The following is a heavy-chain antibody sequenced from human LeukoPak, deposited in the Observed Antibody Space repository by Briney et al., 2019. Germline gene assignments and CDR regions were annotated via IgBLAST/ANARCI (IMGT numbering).Heavy chain of an antibody. Sequence: PSETLSLTCTVSGGSISSYYWSWIRQPAGKGLEWIGRIYTSGSTNYNPSLKSRVNMSVDTSKNQFSLKLSSVTAADTAVYYCARDPLLSKLGAFDIWGQGTMVTVSS. CDR3: ARDPLLSKLGAFDI. CDR2: IYTSGST. V-gene: IGHV4-4*07. J-gene: IGHJ3*02. CDR1: GGSISSYY. D-gene: IGHD6-6*01.